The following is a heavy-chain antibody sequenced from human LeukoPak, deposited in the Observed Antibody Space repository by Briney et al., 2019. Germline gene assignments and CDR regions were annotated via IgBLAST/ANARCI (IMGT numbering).Heavy chain of an antibody. D-gene: IGHD3-10*01. CDR2: ISGNGGST. J-gene: IGHJ6*02. CDR3: AKADYGSGSYLGYYGMDV. V-gene: IGHV3-23*01. Sequence: GGSLRLSCAASGFTFSSYAMSWVRRAPGKGLEWVSAISGNGGSTYYADSVKGRFTISRDNSKNTLYLQMNSLRAEDTAVYYCAKADYGSGSYLGYYGMDVWGQGTTVTVSS. CDR1: GFTFSSYA.